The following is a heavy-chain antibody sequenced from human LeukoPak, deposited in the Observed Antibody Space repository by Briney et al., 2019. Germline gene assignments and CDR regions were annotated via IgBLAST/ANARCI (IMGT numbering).Heavy chain of an antibody. Sequence: ASVKVSCKASGYTFTSYGISWVRQATGQGLEWMGWMNPNSGNTGYAQKFQGRVTITRNTSISTAYMELSSLRSEDTAVYYCARVSGSPLYYYYYYMDVWGKGTTVTVSS. CDR1: GYTFTSYG. D-gene: IGHD1-26*01. CDR3: ARVSGSPLYYYYYYMDV. V-gene: IGHV1-8*03. J-gene: IGHJ6*03. CDR2: MNPNSGNT.